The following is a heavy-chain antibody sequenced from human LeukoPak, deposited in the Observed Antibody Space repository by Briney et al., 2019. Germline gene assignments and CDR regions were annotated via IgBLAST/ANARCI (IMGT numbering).Heavy chain of an antibody. Sequence: GGSLRLSCVASGFTLSRYWMHWVRQVPGKGLEWVSRINEDASTVTYADSVKGRFTISRDNAKNTLYLQMNSLRAEDTAVYFCVRDLILVWTPGDDFDHWGQGTLVTVSS. CDR3: VRDLILVWTPGDDFDH. J-gene: IGHJ4*02. CDR2: INEDASTV. V-gene: IGHV3-74*03. D-gene: IGHD3-16*01. CDR1: GFTLSRYW.